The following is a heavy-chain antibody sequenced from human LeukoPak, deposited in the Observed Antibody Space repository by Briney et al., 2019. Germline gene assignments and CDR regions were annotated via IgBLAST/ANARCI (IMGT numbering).Heavy chain of an antibody. CDR1: GFTFDDYA. D-gene: IGHD3-9*01. Sequence: GGSLRPSCAASGFTFDDYAMHWVRHAPGKGLEWVSGISWNSGSIGYADSVKGRFTISRDNAKNSLYLQMNSPRAEDTALYYCAKDISYDILTGYPSYWGQGTLVTVSS. J-gene: IGHJ4*02. V-gene: IGHV3-9*01. CDR2: ISWNSGSI. CDR3: AKDISYDILTGYPSY.